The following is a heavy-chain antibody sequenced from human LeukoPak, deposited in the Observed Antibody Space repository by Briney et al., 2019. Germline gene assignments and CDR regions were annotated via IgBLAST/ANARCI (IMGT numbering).Heavy chain of an antibody. V-gene: IGHV3-23*01. CDR1: GFTFSSYG. CDR3: AKGLEKESRLDY. J-gene: IGHJ4*02. Sequence: GGSLRLSCAASGFTFSSYGMSWVRQAPGKGLEWVSAISGSGGSTYYADSVKGRFTISRDNSKNTLYLQMNSLRAEDTAVYYCAKGLEKESRLDYWGQGTLVTVSS. D-gene: IGHD1-1*01. CDR2: ISGSGGST.